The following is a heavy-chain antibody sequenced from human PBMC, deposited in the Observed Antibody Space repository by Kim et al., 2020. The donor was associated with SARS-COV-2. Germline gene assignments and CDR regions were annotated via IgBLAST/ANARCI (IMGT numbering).Heavy chain of an antibody. D-gene: IGHD3-9*01. Sequence: VKSRFTNDEDNSKNTLYLHMNSLRAEDTAVYYCAREVLRYFDWFHYGMDVWGQGTTVTVSS. J-gene: IGHJ6*02. CDR3: AREVLRYFDWFHYGMDV. V-gene: IGHV3-30*07.